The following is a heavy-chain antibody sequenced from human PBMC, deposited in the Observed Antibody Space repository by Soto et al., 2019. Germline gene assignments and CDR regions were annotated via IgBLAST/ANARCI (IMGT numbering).Heavy chain of an antibody. J-gene: IGHJ4*02. CDR2: IWYDGSNK. CDR3: ARWGCSGSNCNLNQRSFDL. CDR1: GFIFNEYG. V-gene: IGHV3-33*03. D-gene: IGHD2-15*01. Sequence: GGSLRLSCAASGFIFNEYGMHWVRQAPGKGLEWVAVIWYDGSNKYYADSVKGRFTFSRDNSKNTMSLQMNSLRVEDTAVYHCARWGCSGSNCNLNQRSFDLWGQGTLVTVSS.